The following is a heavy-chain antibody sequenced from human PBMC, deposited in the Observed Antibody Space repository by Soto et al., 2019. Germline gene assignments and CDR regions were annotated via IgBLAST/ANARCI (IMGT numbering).Heavy chain of an antibody. J-gene: IGHJ4*02. CDR1: GGSFSGYY. Sequence: SETLSLTCAVYGGSFSGYYWTWIRQPPGKGLEWIADINHSASTNQNPSLNSRVTISIDTSKNQFSPKLSSVTAADTAVYYCARMTTPSYFDYWGQGTLVTVSS. CDR3: ARMTTPSYFDY. CDR2: INHSAST. D-gene: IGHD4-4*01. V-gene: IGHV4-34*01.